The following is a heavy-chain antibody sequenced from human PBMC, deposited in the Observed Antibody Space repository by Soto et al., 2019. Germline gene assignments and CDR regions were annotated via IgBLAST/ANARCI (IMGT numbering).Heavy chain of an antibody. J-gene: IGHJ5*02. D-gene: IGHD2-2*02. CDR3: APGGSSTSCYTCDSNWLDP. Sequence: QVQLVQSGAEVKKPGASVKVSCKASGYTFTSYAMHCVRQAPGQRLEWMGWINAGNGNTKYSQKLQCRVTITRDTCARTAYMARSRWRSEDTAVYYCAPGGSSTSCYTCDSNWLDPWGQGTLVMVSS. V-gene: IGHV1-3*01. CDR2: INAGNGNT. CDR1: GYTFTSYA.